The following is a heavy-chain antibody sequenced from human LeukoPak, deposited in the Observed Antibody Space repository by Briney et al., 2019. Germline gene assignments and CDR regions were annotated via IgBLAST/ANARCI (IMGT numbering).Heavy chain of an antibody. CDR1: GYTFTGYY. D-gene: IGHD6-19*01. J-gene: IGHJ4*02. V-gene: IGHV1-2*02. Sequence: ASVKVSCKSSGYTFTGYYMHWVRQAPGQGPEWMGWINPNSGGTNYAQKFQGRATMTRDTSISTAYMELSRLRSDDTAVYYCARSIAVAGTWVYWGQGTLVTVAS. CDR3: ARSIAVAGTWVY. CDR2: INPNSGGT.